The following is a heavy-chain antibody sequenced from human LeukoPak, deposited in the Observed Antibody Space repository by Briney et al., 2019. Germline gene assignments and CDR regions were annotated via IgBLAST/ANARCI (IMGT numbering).Heavy chain of an antibody. J-gene: IGHJ6*03. D-gene: IGHD2-21*02. CDR2: INTNTGNP. Sequence: ASVKVSCKASGYTFISYSMNWVRQAPGQGLEWMGWINTNTGNPTYAQGFTGRFVFSLDTSVSTAYLQISSLKAEDTAVYYCARTLCGGDCYSERAYYYYYMDVWGKGTTVTVSS. V-gene: IGHV7-4-1*02. CDR3: ARTLCGGDCYSERAYYYYYMDV. CDR1: GYTFISYS.